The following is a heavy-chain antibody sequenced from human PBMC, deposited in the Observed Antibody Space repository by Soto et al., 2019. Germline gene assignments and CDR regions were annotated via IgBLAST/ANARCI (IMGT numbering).Heavy chain of an antibody. CDR1: EFTFSSSW. CDR2: IYSIGTT. D-gene: IGHD3-10*01. Sequence: GGSLRLSCVVSEFTFSSSWMHWVRQGPGKGLVWVSVIYSIGTTYYADSVQGRFTMSRDNSKNTVYLQMNSLRGEDTAVYYCAKDGYITMVRGVKIDYWGQGTLVTVSS. J-gene: IGHJ4*02. CDR3: AKDGYITMVRGVKIDY. V-gene: IGHV3-53*01.